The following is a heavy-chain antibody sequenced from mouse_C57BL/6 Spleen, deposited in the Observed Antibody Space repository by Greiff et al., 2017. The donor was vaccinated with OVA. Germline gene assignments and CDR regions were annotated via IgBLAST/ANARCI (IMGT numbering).Heavy chain of an antibody. CDR2: INPGSGGT. CDR1: GYAFTNYL. Sequence: QVQLKESGPELVRPGTSVKVSCKASGYAFTNYLIEWVKQRPGQGLEWIGVINPGSGGTNYNEKFKGKATLTADKSSSTAYMQLSSLTSEDSAVYFCARKGDFDYWGQGTTLTVSS. J-gene: IGHJ2*01. CDR3: ARKGDFDY. V-gene: IGHV1-54*01.